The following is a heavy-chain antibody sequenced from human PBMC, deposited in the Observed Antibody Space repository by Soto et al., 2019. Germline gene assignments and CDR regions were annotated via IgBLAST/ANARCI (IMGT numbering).Heavy chain of an antibody. D-gene: IGHD3-3*02. J-gene: IGHJ4*01. CDR1: GFTDINGW. Sequence: PGWSVRLSCAACGFTDINGWINWIRQAPGKGLEWVGRIKSKIDGGTTDFAAPVKGRFAISRDDSKNMVYLQMNSLKTEDTAIYYCTTDSYITIGTVRLDYWGHGTLVTVSS. CDR3: TTDSYITIGTVRLDY. V-gene: IGHV3-15*07. CDR2: IKSKIDGGTT.